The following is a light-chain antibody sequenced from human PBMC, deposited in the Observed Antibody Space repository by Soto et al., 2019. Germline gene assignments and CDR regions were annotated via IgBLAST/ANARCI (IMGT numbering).Light chain of an antibody. CDR3: QQSFSTPYT. CDR2: GAS. Sequence: DIQMTQSPSFLSASAGDRVTITCRASQSISSYLNWYQQKPGKAPKVLIYGASSLQSGVPSRFSGSGSGTDFTLTISSLQREDLATYYCQQSFSTPYTFGQGTKLEIK. V-gene: IGKV1-39*01. J-gene: IGKJ2*01. CDR1: QSISSY.